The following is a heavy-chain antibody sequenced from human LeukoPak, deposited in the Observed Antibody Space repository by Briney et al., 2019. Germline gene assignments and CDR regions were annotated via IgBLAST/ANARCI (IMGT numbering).Heavy chain of an antibody. CDR2: ISGSGGST. V-gene: IGHV3-23*01. J-gene: IGHJ4*02. CDR3: AKDTRVVPAAKNYFDY. Sequence: GGSLRLSCAASGFTFSSYAIGWVRQAPGKGLEWVSAISGSGGSTYYAGSVKGRFTISRDNSKNTLYLQMNSLRDEDTAVYYCAKDTRVVPAAKNYFDYWGQGTLVTVSS. CDR1: GFTFSSYA. D-gene: IGHD2-2*01.